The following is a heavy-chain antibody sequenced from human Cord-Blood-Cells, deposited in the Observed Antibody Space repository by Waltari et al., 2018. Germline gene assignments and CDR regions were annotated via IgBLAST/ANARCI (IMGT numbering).Heavy chain of an antibody. Sequence: QVQLVEAGGGVVQPGGSLRPSAAASGFPFSSTCMHWVRQAPGKGLEWVAFIRYDGSNKYYADSVKGRFTISRDNSKNTLYLQMNSLRAEDTAVYYCAKVAVLVRGANDYWGQGTLVTVSS. J-gene: IGHJ4*02. D-gene: IGHD3-10*01. CDR3: AKVAVLVRGANDY. CDR1: GFPFSSTC. CDR2: IRYDGSNK. V-gene: IGHV3-30*02.